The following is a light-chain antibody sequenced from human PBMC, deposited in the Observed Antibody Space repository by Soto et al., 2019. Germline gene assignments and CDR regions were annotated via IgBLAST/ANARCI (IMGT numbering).Light chain of an antibody. J-gene: IGKJ4*01. CDR3: QKFNAVPT. CDR1: QAINNY. V-gene: IGKV1-27*01. CDR2: AVS. Sequence: DIQMTQSPSSLSASVGDRVTITCRASQAINNYLAWYQQKPGKVPTLLISAVSTLQSGVPSRFSGSGSGTDFTLTISSLQPEDVATYYCQKFNAVPTFGGGTKVEI.